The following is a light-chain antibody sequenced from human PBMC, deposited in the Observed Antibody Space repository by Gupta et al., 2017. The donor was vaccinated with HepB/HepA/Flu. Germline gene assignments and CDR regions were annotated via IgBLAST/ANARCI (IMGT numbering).Light chain of an antibody. CDR3: QKYKAYPWT. Sequence: DIQMTQSPSSLSASVGDSLTITCRASQGINNGLAWFQQQPGKAPRLLIPKASTLQDGVPSKCRGSGSGTEFTLTINSLQPDDFSTYYCQKYKAYPWTFGQGTKVETK. V-gene: IGKV1-5*03. CDR2: KAS. J-gene: IGKJ1*01. CDR1: QGINNG.